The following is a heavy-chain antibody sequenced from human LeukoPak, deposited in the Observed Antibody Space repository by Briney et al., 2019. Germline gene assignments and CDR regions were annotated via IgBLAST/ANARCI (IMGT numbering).Heavy chain of an antibody. Sequence: GASVKVSFKASGYTFTIYGISWVRQAPGQGLEWMGWISAYNGNTNYAQKLQGRGTMTTDTSTSTAYLELRSLRSDDTAVYYCARGPTVTTFYYYYYYMDVWGKGTTVTISS. CDR1: GYTFTIYG. CDR2: ISAYNGNT. V-gene: IGHV1-18*01. J-gene: IGHJ6*03. CDR3: ARGPTVTTFYYYYYYMDV. D-gene: IGHD4-17*01.